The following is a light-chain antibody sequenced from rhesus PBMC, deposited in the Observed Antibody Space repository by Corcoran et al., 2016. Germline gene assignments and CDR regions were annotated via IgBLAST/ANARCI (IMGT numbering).Light chain of an antibody. CDR3: QHYWSTPLT. J-gene: IGKJ4*01. CDR1: QDITND. Sequence: DIQMTQSPSSLSASVGDRVTITCRASQDITNDFAWYQQKPGETPKLLIYGASSLQSGIPSRFSGSGSGTDFTLTISSLQSEDFATYFCQHYWSTPLTFGGGTKVESK. V-gene: IGKV1-33*02. CDR2: GAS.